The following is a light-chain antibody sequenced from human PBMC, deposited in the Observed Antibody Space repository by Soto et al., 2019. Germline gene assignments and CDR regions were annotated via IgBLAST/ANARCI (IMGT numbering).Light chain of an antibody. CDR3: QHYGSLPRT. J-gene: IGKJ3*01. CDR2: GAS. CDR1: QSVDSNY. V-gene: IGKV3-20*01. Sequence: EIVLTQSPGTLSLSPGERATLSCRASQSVDSNYVAWYQQKPGQAPRLLTYGASIRATGIPDRFSGSGSGTDFTLTISRLEPEDFAVYYCQHYGSLPRTFGPGTNVDIK.